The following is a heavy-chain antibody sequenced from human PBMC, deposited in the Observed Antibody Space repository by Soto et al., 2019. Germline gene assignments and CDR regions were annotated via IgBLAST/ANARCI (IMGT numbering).Heavy chain of an antibody. J-gene: IGHJ4*02. CDR1: GDSFSKYT. CDR2: VIPRFGTT. D-gene: IGHD1-1*01. V-gene: IGHV1-69*13. Sequence: GASVKVSCKASGDSFSKYTVNWVRQAPRQGLEWVGGVIPRFGTTNFAPTLQGRVTITADQSMNTVYMELSSLRFEDTALYYCARGRGLYNSGRSQLDSWGQGTLVTVSS. CDR3: ARGRGLYNSGRSQLDS.